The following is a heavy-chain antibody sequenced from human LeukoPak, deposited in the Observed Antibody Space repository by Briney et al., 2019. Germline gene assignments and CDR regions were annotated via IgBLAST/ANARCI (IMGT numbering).Heavy chain of an antibody. D-gene: IGHD4-17*01. V-gene: IGHV4-4*07. CDR1: GGSINSYY. J-gene: IGHJ2*01. CDR2: FHPSGKT. CDR3: ARDGALDYGDYWYFDL. Sequence: SETLSLTCTVSGGSINSYYWTWIPQPAGKGLECLGRFHPSGKTNFNTSLKSRVTISLDTSKNQFSLKLTSVTAADTAVYYCARDGALDYGDYWYFDLWGRGTLVTVSS.